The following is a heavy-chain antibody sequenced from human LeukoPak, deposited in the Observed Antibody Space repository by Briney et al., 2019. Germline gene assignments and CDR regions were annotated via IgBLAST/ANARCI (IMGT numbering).Heavy chain of an antibody. CDR3: ARRTSYYYDSSGPGRWFDP. V-gene: IGHV3-30-3*01. CDR1: GFTFSSYA. D-gene: IGHD3-22*01. Sequence: PGRSLRLSCAASGFTFSSYAMHWVRQAPGKGLEWVAVISYDGSNKYYADSVKGRFTISRDNSKNTLYLQMNSLRAEDTAVYYCARRTSYYYDSSGPGRWFDPWGQGALVTVSS. J-gene: IGHJ5*02. CDR2: ISYDGSNK.